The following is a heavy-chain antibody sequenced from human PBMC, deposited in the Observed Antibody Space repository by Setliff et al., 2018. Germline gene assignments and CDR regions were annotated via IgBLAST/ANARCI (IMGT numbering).Heavy chain of an antibody. J-gene: IGHJ4*02. D-gene: IGHD1-26*01. V-gene: IGHV4-59*11. Sequence: SETLSLTCTVSGGSIISHYWNWIRQTPGKGLEWIGYIYYSGTTNYNPSLKSRVTISVDTSKNHFSLRLSSVTAADTAVYYCARGGPFSVGATPGGFDYWGQGTLVTVSS. CDR3: ARGGPFSVGATPGGFDY. CDR2: IYYSGTT. CDR1: GGSIISHY.